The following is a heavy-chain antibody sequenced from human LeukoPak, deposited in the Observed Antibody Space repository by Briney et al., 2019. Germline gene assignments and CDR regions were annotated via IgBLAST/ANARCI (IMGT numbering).Heavy chain of an antibody. Sequence: PGGSLRLSCAASGFTFSSYAMNWVRQAPGKGLDWVSGLRGNGGSTYYADSVKDRFTTSRDNSKNTLFLQMDSLRVEDTAVYYCAKVPTSYYDSSGYPKGWFNTWGQGTLVTVSS. J-gene: IGHJ5*02. V-gene: IGHV3-23*01. CDR3: AKVPTSYYDSSGYPKGWFNT. D-gene: IGHD3-22*01. CDR1: GFTFSSYA. CDR2: LRGNGGST.